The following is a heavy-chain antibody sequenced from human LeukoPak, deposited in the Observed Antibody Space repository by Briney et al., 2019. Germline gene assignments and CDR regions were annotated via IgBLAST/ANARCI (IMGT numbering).Heavy chain of an antibody. Sequence: PGGSLRLSCAASGFTFSTSWRHWVRQVPGKGLVWVSRINSDGRSTDYADSVKGRFTISRDNTKNTLYLQMNSLRAEDTAVYYCAHTVWSGNYFDYWGQGTLVTVSS. CDR2: INSDGRST. V-gene: IGHV3-74*01. J-gene: IGHJ4*02. D-gene: IGHD3-3*01. CDR3: AHTVWSGNYFDY. CDR1: GFTFSTSW.